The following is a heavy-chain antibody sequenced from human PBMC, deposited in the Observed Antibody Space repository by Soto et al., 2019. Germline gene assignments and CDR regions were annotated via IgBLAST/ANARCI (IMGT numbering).Heavy chain of an antibody. CDR2: INPNSGGT. D-gene: IGHD2-21*02. J-gene: IGHJ4*02. CDR1: GYTFTGYY. V-gene: IGHV1-2*02. CDR3: AREPSGICGGDCAFFDY. Sequence: ASVKVSCKASGYTFTGYYMHWVRQAPGQGLEWMGWINPNSGGTNYAQKFQGRVTMTRDTSISTAYMELSRLRSDDTAVYYCAREPSGICGGDCAFFDYWGQGTLVTVPQ.